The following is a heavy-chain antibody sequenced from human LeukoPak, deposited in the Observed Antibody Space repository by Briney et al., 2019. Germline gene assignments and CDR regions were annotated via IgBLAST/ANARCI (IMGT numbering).Heavy chain of an antibody. Sequence: GGSLRLSCAASGFTVSSNYMSWVRQAPGKGLEWVSVLYASGSAYYADSVKGRFTISRDNSKNALYLQMNSLRAEDTAVYYCARVIAAAGIDYFDYWGQGTLVTVSS. CDR2: LYASGSA. J-gene: IGHJ4*02. CDR3: ARVIAAAGIDYFDY. V-gene: IGHV3-53*01. D-gene: IGHD6-13*01. CDR1: GFTVSSNY.